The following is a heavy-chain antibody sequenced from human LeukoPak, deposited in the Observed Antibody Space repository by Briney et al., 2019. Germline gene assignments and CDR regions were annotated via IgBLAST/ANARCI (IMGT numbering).Heavy chain of an antibody. CDR2: ISAYNGNT. CDR1: GYTFISYG. D-gene: IGHD6-19*01. V-gene: IGHV1-18*01. Sequence: ASVKVSCKASGYTFISYGISWVRQAPGQGLEWMGWISAYNGNTNYAQKLQGRVTMTTDTSASTAYMELRSLRSDDTAVYYCARGYSSGWYGDYFDYWGQGTLVTVSS. J-gene: IGHJ4*02. CDR3: ARGYSSGWYGDYFDY.